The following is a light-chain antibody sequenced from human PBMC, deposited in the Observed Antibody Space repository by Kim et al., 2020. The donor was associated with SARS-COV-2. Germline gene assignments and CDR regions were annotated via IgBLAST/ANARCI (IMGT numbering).Light chain of an antibody. CDR1: RLGNKY. Sequence: SYELTQPPSVSVSPGQTASITCSGVRLGNKYVCWYQKKPGQSPVVVMYQDERRPSGIPERFSGSNSGNTATLTISGTQAMDEADYYCQVWESTTTVFGGG. CDR2: QDE. J-gene: IGLJ2*01. CDR3: QVWESTTTV. V-gene: IGLV3-1*01.